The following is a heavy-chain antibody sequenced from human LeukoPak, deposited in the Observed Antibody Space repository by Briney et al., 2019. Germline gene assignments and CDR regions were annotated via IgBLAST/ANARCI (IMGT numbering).Heavy chain of an antibody. D-gene: IGHD3-10*01. CDR3: ARDAYETNYYGSGSFVDY. Sequence: ASVKVSCKVSGYTFTSYGLSWVREAPGQGVGWMGCISAYNGNTNYAQKLQGRVTMTTDTSTSTAYMELRSLRSDDTAVYYCARDAYETNYYGSGSFVDYWGQGTLGTVSS. V-gene: IGHV1-18*01. CDR2: ISAYNGNT. CDR1: GYTFTSYG. J-gene: IGHJ4*02.